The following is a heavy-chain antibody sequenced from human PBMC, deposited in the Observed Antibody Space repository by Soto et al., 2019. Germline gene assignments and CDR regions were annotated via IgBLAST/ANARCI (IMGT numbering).Heavy chain of an antibody. CDR1: GYTFSSYA. D-gene: IGHD1-1*01. Sequence: ASVKVSCKASGYTFSSYAMHWVRQAPGQRLEWMGWINAGNGNTKYSQKFQGRVTITRDTSASTAYMELSSLRSEDTAVYYCARDPGSPLDDWFDPWGQGTLVTVS. CDR3: ARDPGSPLDDWFDP. CDR2: INAGNGNT. V-gene: IGHV1-3*01. J-gene: IGHJ5*02.